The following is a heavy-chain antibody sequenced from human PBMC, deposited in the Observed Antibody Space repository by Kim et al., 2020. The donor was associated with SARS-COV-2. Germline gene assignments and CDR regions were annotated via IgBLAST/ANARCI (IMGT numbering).Heavy chain of an antibody. Sequence: GESLKISCKGSGYSFTSYWISWVRQMPGKGLEWMGRIDPSDSYTNYSPSFQGHVTISADKSISTAYLQWSSLKASDTAMYYCARRQGSSSWYFDYWGQGTLVTVSS. CDR3: ARRQGSSSWYFDY. D-gene: IGHD6-13*01. CDR1: GYSFTSYW. CDR2: IDPSDSYT. J-gene: IGHJ4*02. V-gene: IGHV5-10-1*01.